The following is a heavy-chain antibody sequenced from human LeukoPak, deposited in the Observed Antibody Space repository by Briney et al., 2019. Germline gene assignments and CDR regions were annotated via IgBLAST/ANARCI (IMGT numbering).Heavy chain of an antibody. D-gene: IGHD4-17*01. Sequence: KPSETLSLTCTVSGGSISSYYWSWIRQPPGKGLEWIGYIYYSGSTNYNPSLKSRVSTSVDTSKNQFSLKLSSVTAADTAVYYCARTGSTVTMLYPFDHWGQGTLVTVSP. CDR3: ARTGSTVTMLYPFDH. V-gene: IGHV4-59*01. J-gene: IGHJ4*02. CDR2: IYYSGST. CDR1: GGSISSYY.